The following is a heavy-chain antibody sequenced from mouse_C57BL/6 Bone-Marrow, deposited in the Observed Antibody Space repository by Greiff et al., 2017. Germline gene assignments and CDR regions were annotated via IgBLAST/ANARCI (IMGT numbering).Heavy chain of an antibody. CDR2: INPSNGGT. Sequence: QVQLQQPGTELVKPGASVKLSCKASGYTFTSYWMHWVKQRPGQGLEWIGNINPSNGGTNYNEKFKSKATLTVDKSSSTAYLQLSSLTSEDSAVYYCARWDWDVPYFDYWGQGTTLTVSS. CDR1: GYTFTSYW. CDR3: ARWDWDVPYFDY. V-gene: IGHV1-53*01. J-gene: IGHJ2*01. D-gene: IGHD4-1*01.